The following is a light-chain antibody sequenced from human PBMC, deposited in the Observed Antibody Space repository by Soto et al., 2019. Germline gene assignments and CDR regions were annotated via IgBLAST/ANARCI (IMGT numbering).Light chain of an antibody. CDR3: QHRIDRPG. Sequence: EIVLTQYPAPLSLSPGAIATLSCRASKSGSSCLAWYQQKPGQAPRLLIYDASKRATGIPARFSGSGSETDFTLTISRLEPEDFVLYYCQHRIDRPGFGQGTKLEIK. J-gene: IGKJ2*01. CDR2: DAS. CDR1: KSGSSC. V-gene: IGKV3-11*01.